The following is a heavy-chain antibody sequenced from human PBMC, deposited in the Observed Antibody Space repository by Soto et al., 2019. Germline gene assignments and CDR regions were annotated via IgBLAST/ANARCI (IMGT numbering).Heavy chain of an antibody. CDR1: GFTFSSYA. CDR2: ISGSGGST. Sequence: LRLSCAASGFTFSSYAMSWVRQAPGKGLEWVSAISGSGGSTYYADSVKGRFTISRDNSKNTLYLQMNSLRAEDTAVYYCAKDSVAGPTYYFDYWGQGTLVTVSS. D-gene: IGHD6-19*01. CDR3: AKDSVAGPTYYFDY. J-gene: IGHJ4*02. V-gene: IGHV3-23*01.